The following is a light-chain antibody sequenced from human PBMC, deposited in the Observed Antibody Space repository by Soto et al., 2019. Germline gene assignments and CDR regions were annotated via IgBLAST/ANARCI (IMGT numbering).Light chain of an antibody. J-gene: IGKJ5*01. CDR3: QQRSNWPLT. V-gene: IGKV3-11*01. Sequence: EIVMTQSPATLSVSPGERATLSCRASQSVSGYLAWYQQRPGQAPSLLIYDASNRATGIPARFSGSGSGTDFTLTISSLEPEDFAVYYCQQRSNWPLTFGQGTRLEIK. CDR2: DAS. CDR1: QSVSGY.